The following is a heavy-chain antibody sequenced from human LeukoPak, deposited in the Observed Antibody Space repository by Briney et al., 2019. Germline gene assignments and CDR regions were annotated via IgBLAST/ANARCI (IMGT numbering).Heavy chain of an antibody. J-gene: IGHJ4*02. D-gene: IGHD4-11*01. Sequence: GGSLRLSCGVSVFTCTCHCMKTVRQAPGKGLEWVAVIWSDGTNKYYADSVKGRFAISRDDSKNMVYLQMSSLRVEDTAVYYSTKDSDRGFDYTNRLDYWGQGTLVTVSS. CDR1: VFTCTCHC. V-gene: IGHV3-33*06. CDR3: TKDSDRGFDYTNRLDY. CDR2: IWSDGTNK.